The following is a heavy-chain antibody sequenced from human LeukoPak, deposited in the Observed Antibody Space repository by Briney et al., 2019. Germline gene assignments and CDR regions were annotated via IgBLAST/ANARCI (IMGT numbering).Heavy chain of an antibody. CDR2: ISTYNGNT. V-gene: IGHV1-18*01. CDR1: AYTFTSYG. D-gene: IGHD3-16*02. Sequence: ASVKVSCKASAYTFTSYGISWVRQAPGQGLEWMGWISTYNGNTNYAQNLQGRVTMTTDTSTSTAYMELRSLRSDDTAVYYCARGRLITFGGLIVIEYFDYWGQGTLVTVSS. J-gene: IGHJ4*02. CDR3: ARGRLITFGGLIVIEYFDY.